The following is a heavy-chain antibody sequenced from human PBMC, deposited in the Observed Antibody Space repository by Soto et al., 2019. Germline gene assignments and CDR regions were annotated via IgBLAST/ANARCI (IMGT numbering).Heavy chain of an antibody. CDR1: GYTFTSYA. V-gene: IGHV1-3*01. CDR3: ARLEDSSSWTPNTKYYFDY. CDR2: INAGNGNT. J-gene: IGHJ4*02. Sequence: ASVKVSCKASGYTFTSYAMHWVRQAPGQRLEWMGWINAGNGNTKYSQKFQGRVTITRDTSASTAYMELSSLKASDTAMYYCARLEDSSSWTPNTKYYFDYWGQGTLVTVSS. D-gene: IGHD6-13*01.